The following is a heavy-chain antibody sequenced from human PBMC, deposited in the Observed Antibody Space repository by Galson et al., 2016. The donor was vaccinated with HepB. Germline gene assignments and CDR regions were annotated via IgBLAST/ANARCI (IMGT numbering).Heavy chain of an antibody. CDR2: IFYSGST. CDR3: ARQWGSYYAFDY. CDR1: GGSISSSSYY. J-gene: IGHJ4*02. D-gene: IGHD1-26*01. Sequence: SETLSLTCTVSGGSISSSSYYWGWIRQPPGKGLEWIGSIFYSGSTSNNPSLRSRVTMSVDTSKNQFSLRLSSVTAADTAVYYCARQWGSYYAFDYWGQGALVTVSS. V-gene: IGHV4-39*01.